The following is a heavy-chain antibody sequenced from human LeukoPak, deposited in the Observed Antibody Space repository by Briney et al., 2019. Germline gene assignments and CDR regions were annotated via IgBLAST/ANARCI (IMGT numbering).Heavy chain of an antibody. D-gene: IGHD5-24*01. CDR1: GGSIRNYY. CDR2: IYYNGNI. V-gene: IGHV4-59*01. Sequence: SETLSLTCTVSGGSIRNYYWSWIRQPPGKGLEWIGHIYYNGNINYNPSLKSRVTMSVDTSKNQFSLKLSSVTAADTAVYYCARHGPTYFDYWGQGTPVTVSS. J-gene: IGHJ4*02. CDR3: ARHGPTYFDY.